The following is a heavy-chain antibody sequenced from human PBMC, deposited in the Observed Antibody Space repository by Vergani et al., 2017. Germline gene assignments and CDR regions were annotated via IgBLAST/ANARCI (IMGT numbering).Heavy chain of an antibody. CDR1: GGSISSYY. Sequence: QVQLQESGPGLVKPSETLSLTCTVSGGSISSYYWSWIRQPPGKGLEWIGYIYYSGSTNYNPSLKSRVTISVDTSKNQFSLTLSAVTAADTAVYYCATTVSSYYYYYMDVWGKGTTVTVSS. CDR2: IYYSGST. V-gene: IGHV4-59*01. D-gene: IGHD4-11*01. CDR3: ATTVSSYYYYYMDV. J-gene: IGHJ6*03.